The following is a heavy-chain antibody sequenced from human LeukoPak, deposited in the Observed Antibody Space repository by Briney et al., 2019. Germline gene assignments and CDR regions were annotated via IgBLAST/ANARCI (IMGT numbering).Heavy chain of an antibody. J-gene: IGHJ4*02. D-gene: IGHD4-17*01. CDR2: IDNSVSNA. V-gene: IGHV3-23*01. CDR3: AKELRPNDY. Sequence: GGSLRLSCAASGFTFRSRAMIWVRQAPRGGLEWVSSIDNSVSNAYYADSVKGRFTISRDNSRNTLYLQMDSLRAEDSAIYYCAKELRPNDYWGQGTLVTVSS. CDR1: GFTFRSRA.